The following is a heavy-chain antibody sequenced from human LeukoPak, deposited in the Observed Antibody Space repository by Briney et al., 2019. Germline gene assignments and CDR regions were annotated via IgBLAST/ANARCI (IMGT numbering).Heavy chain of an antibody. Sequence: GGSLRLSCAASGFALSDYTMNWVRQAPGKGLEWVSSITSHSSYIYYADSVKGRFTISRDNAKNSVFLQMNSLRAEDTAVYYCAREPRCSSCSHEYWGQGILVTVSS. J-gene: IGHJ4*02. CDR2: ITSHSSYI. CDR3: AREPRCSSCSHEY. V-gene: IGHV3-21*01. CDR1: GFALSDYT. D-gene: IGHD6-13*01.